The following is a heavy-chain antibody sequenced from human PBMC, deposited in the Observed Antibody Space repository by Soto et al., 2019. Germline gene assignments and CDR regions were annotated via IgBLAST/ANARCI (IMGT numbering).Heavy chain of an antibody. J-gene: IGHJ4*02. CDR1: GGSFSGYY. CDR2: INHSGST. D-gene: IGHD3-10*01. Sequence: PSETLSLTCAVYGGSFSGYYWSWIRQPPGKGLEWIGEINHSGSTNYNPSLKSRVTISVDTSKNQFSLKLSSVTAADTAVYYCARATVTAGSSARGYFDYWGQGTLVTVSS. V-gene: IGHV4-34*01. CDR3: ARATVTAGSSARGYFDY.